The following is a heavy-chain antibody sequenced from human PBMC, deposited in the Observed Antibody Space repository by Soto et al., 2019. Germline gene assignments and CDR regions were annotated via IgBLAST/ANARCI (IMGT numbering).Heavy chain of an antibody. Sequence: QVQQQPWGAGLLKPSETLSLTCAVYAGSFSHYYWNWIRQSPGKGLEWIGKIKHSGSSNYNPSLRSRVSISGDMSKNQFSLRLTSVTAADTAVYYCARGGSSDWQVALDIWGQGTMVTVSS. CDR2: IKHSGSS. CDR1: AGSFSHYY. V-gene: IGHV4-34*01. D-gene: IGHD6-19*01. CDR3: ARGGSSDWQVALDI. J-gene: IGHJ3*02.